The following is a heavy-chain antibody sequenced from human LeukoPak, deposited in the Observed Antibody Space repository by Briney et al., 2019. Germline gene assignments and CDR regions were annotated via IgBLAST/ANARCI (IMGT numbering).Heavy chain of an antibody. J-gene: IGHJ4*02. V-gene: IGHV1-2*02. Sequence: ASVKVSCKASGYTFTSYYMHWVRQAPGQGLEWMGWINPNSGGTNYAQKFQGRVTMTRDTSISTAYMELSRLRSDDTAVYYCARGLIAVAGTFDYWGQGTLVTVSS. D-gene: IGHD6-19*01. CDR3: ARGLIAVAGTFDY. CDR1: GYTFTSYY. CDR2: INPNSGGT.